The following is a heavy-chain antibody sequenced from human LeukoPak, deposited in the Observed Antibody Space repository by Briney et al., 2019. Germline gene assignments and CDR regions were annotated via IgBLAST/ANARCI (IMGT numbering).Heavy chain of an antibody. D-gene: IGHD3-9*01. CDR1: GGSISSYY. V-gene: IGHV4-4*07. CDR2: IYTSGST. Sequence: SETLSLTCTVSGGSISSYYWSWIRQPAGKGLEWIGRIYTSGSTNYNPSLKSRVTMSVDTSKNHFSLKLSSVTAADTAVYYCARDFWEGIYYPPYDILTGYSYYFDYWGQGTLVTVSS. J-gene: IGHJ4*02. CDR3: ARDFWEGIYYPPYDILTGYSYYFDY.